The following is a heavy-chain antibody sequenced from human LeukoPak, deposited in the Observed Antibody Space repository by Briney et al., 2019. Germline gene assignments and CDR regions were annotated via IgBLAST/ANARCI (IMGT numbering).Heavy chain of an antibody. D-gene: IGHD3-10*01. CDR2: IYYSGST. CDR1: GGSISSGDYY. CDR3: ARTSGDPGAYYYYMDV. V-gene: IGHV4-30-4*08. J-gene: IGHJ6*03. Sequence: RPSQTLSLTCTVSGGSISSGDYYWSWIRQPPGKGLEWIGYIYYSGSTYYNPSLKSRVTISVDTSKNQFSLKLISVPAADTAVYCSARTSGDPGAYYYYMDVWGKGTTVTVSS.